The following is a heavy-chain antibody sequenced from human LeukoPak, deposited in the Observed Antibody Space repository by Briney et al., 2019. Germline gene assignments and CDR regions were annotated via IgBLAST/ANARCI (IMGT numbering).Heavy chain of an antibody. CDR1: GFTFSGHS. CDR2: INQDGSEK. Sequence: GGALRLSCAASGFTFSGHSMSWVRQAPGKGLEWVANINQDGSEKYYVESVKGRFTISRDNARDSLYLQMNSLRAEDTAVYYCAKDQDIRFLGWFDPWGQGTLVTVSS. CDR3: AKDQDIRFLGWFDP. V-gene: IGHV3-7*03. J-gene: IGHJ5*02. D-gene: IGHD3-3*01.